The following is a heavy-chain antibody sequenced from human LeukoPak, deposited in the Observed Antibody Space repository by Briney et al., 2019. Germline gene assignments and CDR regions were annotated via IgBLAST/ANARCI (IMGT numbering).Heavy chain of an antibody. CDR2: IYYSGST. CDR1: GGSISSYY. Sequence: SETLSLTCTVSGGSISSYYWSWIRQPPGKGLEWIGYIYYSGSTNYNPSLKSRVTISVDTSKNQFSLKLSSVTAADTAVYYCARIPSEYYYYYYGMDVWSQGTTVTVSS. D-gene: IGHD2-2*01. J-gene: IGHJ6*02. CDR3: ARIPSEYYYYYYGMDV. V-gene: IGHV4-59*01.